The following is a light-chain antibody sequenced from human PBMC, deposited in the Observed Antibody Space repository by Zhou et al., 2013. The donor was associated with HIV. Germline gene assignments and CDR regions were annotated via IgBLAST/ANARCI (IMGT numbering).Light chain of an antibody. J-gene: IGKJ2*01. CDR3: QQYDTYPYT. CDR2: KAS. Sequence: DIQMTQSPSTLSASVRDRVTITCRASQSLSGWLAWYQQKPGKAPKLLIYKASTLESGVPSRFSGSGSGTEFTLTISSLQPDDFATYFCQQYDTYPYTFGQGTKLEIK. CDR1: QSLSGW. V-gene: IGKV1-5*03.